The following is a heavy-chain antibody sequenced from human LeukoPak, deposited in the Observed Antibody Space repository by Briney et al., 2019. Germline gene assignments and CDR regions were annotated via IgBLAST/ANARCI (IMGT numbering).Heavy chain of an antibody. D-gene: IGHD6-13*01. CDR1: GGSISSYY. CDR3: ARDRPGGSSLDY. J-gene: IGHJ4*02. V-gene: IGHV4-59*01. CDR2: IHSSGST. Sequence: SETLSLTCTVSGGSISSYYWSWIRQSPGKGLEWIAYIHSSGSTSYNPSLKSRVTISVDTSKNEFSLKLTSVNAADTAVYYCARDRPGGSSLDYWGQGILVTVSS.